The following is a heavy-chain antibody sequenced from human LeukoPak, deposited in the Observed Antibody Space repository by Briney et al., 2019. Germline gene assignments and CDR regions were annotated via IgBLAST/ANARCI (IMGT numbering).Heavy chain of an antibody. V-gene: IGHV3-7*01. CDR1: GFTFSAYW. Sequence: PGGSLRLSCAASGFTFSAYWTTWVRQPPGKGLEWVANIRQDSSESYYVDSVKGRFTISRDNAKNTVYLQMSSLRAEDTAVYYCAREGVFCVRNCISNSGARFDPWGQGTLVTVSS. CDR2: IRQDSSES. D-gene: IGHD2-2*01. CDR3: AREGVFCVRNCISNSGARFDP. J-gene: IGHJ5*02.